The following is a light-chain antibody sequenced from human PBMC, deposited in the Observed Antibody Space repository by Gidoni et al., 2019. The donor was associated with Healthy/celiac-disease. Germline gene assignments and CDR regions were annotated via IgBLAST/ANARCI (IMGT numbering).Light chain of an antibody. J-gene: IGLJ3*02. CDR2: EVS. Sequence: QSALTQPASVSGSPGQSITISCTVTSSDVGGYNYVSWYQQHPGKAPKLMIYEVSNRPSGVSNRFSGSKSGHTASLTISGLQAEDEADYYCSSYTSSSTLVFGGGTKLTVL. V-gene: IGLV2-14*01. CDR1: SSDVGGYNY. CDR3: SSYTSSSTLV.